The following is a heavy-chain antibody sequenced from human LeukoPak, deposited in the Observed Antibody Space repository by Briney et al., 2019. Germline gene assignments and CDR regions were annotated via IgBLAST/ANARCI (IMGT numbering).Heavy chain of an antibody. CDR3: ARENGNNAFDI. J-gene: IGHJ3*02. D-gene: IGHD1-1*01. V-gene: IGHV3-21*01. CDR1: GFTFSSYS. CDR2: ISSSSSYI. Sequence: KSGGSLRLSCAASGFTFSSYSMNWVRQAPGKGLEWVSSISSSSSYIYYADSVKGRFTISRDNAKNSLYLQMNSLRAEDTAVYYCARENGNNAFDIWGQGTMVTVSS.